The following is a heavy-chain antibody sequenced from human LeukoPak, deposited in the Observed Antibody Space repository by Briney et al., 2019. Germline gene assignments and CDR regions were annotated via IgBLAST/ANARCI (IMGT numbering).Heavy chain of an antibody. Sequence: ASVEVSCKASGGTFSSYAISWVRQAPGQGLEWMGGIIPIFGTANYAQKFQGRVTITTDESTSTAYMELSSLRSEDTAVYYCARGDIVVVPAARWGAFDIWGQGTMVTVSS. D-gene: IGHD2-2*01. CDR3: ARGDIVVVPAARWGAFDI. CDR1: GGTFSSYA. CDR2: IIPIFGTA. V-gene: IGHV1-69*05. J-gene: IGHJ3*02.